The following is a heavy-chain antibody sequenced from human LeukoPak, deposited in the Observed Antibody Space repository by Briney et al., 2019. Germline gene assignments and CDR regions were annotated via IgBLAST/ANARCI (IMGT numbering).Heavy chain of an antibody. D-gene: IGHD6-6*01. CDR1: GYTFTSYG. CDR2: ISAYNGNT. Sequence: GASVKVSCKASGYTFTSYGISWVRQAPGQGLEWMGWISAYNGNTNYAQKLQGRVTMTTDTSTSTAYMELRSLRSDDTAVYYCARVGEVYSSSSALPYWGQGTLVTVSS. CDR3: ARVGEVYSSSSALPY. V-gene: IGHV1-18*01. J-gene: IGHJ4*02.